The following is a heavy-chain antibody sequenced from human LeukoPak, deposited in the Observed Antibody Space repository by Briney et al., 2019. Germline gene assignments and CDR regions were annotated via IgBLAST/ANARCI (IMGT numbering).Heavy chain of an antibody. V-gene: IGHV4-61*01. CDR3: ARSRGEEAFDI. CDR2: IYYRGST. J-gene: IGHJ3*02. Sequence: PSETLSLTCTVSGGSISSSSYYWSWIRQPPGKGLEWIGYIYYRGSTNYNPSLKSRVTISVDTSKNQFSLKLSSVTAADTAVYYCARSRGEEAFDIWGQGTMVTVSS. CDR1: GGSISSSSYY. D-gene: IGHD3-16*01.